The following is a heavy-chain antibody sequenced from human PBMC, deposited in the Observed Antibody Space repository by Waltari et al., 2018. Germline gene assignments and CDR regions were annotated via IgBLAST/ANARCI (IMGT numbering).Heavy chain of an antibody. V-gene: IGHV3-53*01. D-gene: IGHD3-16*01. CDR1: GFTVSTRD. J-gene: IGHJ4*02. CDR3: AGESGLGGWGFDF. Sequence: EVTLVESGGGWIQPGGSLRLSCAASGFTVSTRDMSWVRQAPGKGLEWVSVIDKGGRTLYGDSVKGRFTISRDNSKNTLYLQMNSLRPEDTAVYYCAGESGLGGWGFDFWGQGTLVTVSS. CDR2: IDKGGRT.